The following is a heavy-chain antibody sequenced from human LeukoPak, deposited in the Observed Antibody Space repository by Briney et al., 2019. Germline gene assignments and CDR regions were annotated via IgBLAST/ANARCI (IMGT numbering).Heavy chain of an antibody. J-gene: IGHJ6*03. CDR3: ARQTHTNYYYCYMDV. V-gene: IGHV3-48*03. Sequence: PGGSLRLSCAASGFTFSSYEMNWVRQAPGKGLEWVSYIGSSGSTIYYADSVKGRFTISRGNAKNSLYLQMNSLRAEDTAVYYCARQTHTNYYYCYMDVWGKGTTVTVSS. CDR2: IGSSGSTI. CDR1: GFTFSSYE.